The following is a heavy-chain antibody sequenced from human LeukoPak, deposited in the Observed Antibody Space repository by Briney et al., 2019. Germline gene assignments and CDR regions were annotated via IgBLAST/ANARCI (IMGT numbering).Heavy chain of an antibody. J-gene: IGHJ4*02. Sequence: SETLSLTCTVSAGSDSNDNHCWSWIRQPPGKGLEWIGYVNYSGSTKYNPSLKSRVSISADTSRSQVSLKLSSVTAADTAVYYCARDRGGFTYGEYYFDYWGQRSLVTVSS. CDR2: VNYSGST. D-gene: IGHD2-15*01. CDR3: ARDRGGFTYGEYYFDY. CDR1: AGSDSNDNHC. V-gene: IGHV4-61*01.